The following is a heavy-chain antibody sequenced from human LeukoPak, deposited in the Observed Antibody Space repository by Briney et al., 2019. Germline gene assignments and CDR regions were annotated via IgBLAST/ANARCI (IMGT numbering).Heavy chain of an antibody. CDR3: AKSSLVTTPLYYFDY. D-gene: IGHD4-17*01. Sequence: GSLRLSCAASGFTFSTYAMSWVRQAPGKGLEWVSVIGGSGGSTYYADSVKGRFTISRDNSKNTLYLQMNSLRAGDTAVYYCAKSSLVTTPLYYFDYWGQGTLVTVSS. CDR2: IGGSGGST. V-gene: IGHV3-23*01. CDR1: GFTFSTYA. J-gene: IGHJ4*02.